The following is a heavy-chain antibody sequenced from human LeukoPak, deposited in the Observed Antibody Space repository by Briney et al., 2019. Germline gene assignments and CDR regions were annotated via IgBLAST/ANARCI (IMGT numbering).Heavy chain of an antibody. V-gene: IGHV4-4*07. J-gene: IGHJ5*02. CDR2: MDTSGHT. CDR3: ARHWSHSVAQFGRSFWFDP. Sequence: PSETLSLTCTVSGGSISSYCWSWIRQPPGKGLEWIGHMDTSGHTNYNSSLMSRVTMSVDTSKNQFSLRLTSVTAADTAVYYCARHWSHSVAQFGRSFWFDPWGQGTLVTVSS. D-gene: IGHD2-15*01. CDR1: GGSISSYC.